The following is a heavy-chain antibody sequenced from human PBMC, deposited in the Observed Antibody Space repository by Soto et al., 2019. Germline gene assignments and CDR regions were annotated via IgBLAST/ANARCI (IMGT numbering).Heavy chain of an antibody. J-gene: IGHJ4*02. Sequence: LSLTCTVSGGSIGNYYCNWIRQPAGKGLEWIGRIDTSGSTNYNPSLKSRVTMSVDTSKQEFSLKLSSVTAADTALYYCARGGQDFWSGPFDYWGRGALVTVSS. CDR1: GGSIGNYY. D-gene: IGHD3-3*01. V-gene: IGHV4-4*07. CDR2: IDTSGST. CDR3: ARGGQDFWSGPFDY.